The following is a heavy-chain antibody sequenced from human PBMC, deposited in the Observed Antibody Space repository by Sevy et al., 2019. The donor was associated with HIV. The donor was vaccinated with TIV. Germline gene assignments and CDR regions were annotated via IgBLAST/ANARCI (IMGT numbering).Heavy chain of an antibody. D-gene: IGHD3-10*01. CDR2: IYHSGST. CDR1: GGSFSGYY. CDR3: ARGDYGLGIYIDY. V-gene: IGHV4-34*01. J-gene: IGHJ4*02. Sequence: SETLSLTCAVYGGSFSGYYWSWIRQPPGKGLEWLGEIYHSGSTNYNPSLKSRITIYLDTSKNQFSLNLNSVTAADTAVYYCARGDYGLGIYIDYWGQGTLVTVSS.